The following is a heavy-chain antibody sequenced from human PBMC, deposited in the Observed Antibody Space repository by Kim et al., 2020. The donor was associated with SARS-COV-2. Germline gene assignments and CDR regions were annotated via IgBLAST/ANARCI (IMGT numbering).Heavy chain of an antibody. CDR2: GSNK. V-gene: IGHV3-30*03. CDR3: ASYTGGVY. D-gene: IGHD2-2*02. Sequence: GSNKYYADSVKGRFTISRDNSKNALYLQMNSLRAEDTAVYYCASYTGGVYWGQGTLVTVSS. J-gene: IGHJ4*02.